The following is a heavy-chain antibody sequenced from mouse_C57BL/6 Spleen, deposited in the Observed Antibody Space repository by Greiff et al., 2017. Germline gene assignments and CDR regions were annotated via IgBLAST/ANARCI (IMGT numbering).Heavy chain of an antibody. CDR3: ARLSSYDGYYYYAMDY. CDR2: INPNYGTT. J-gene: IGHJ4*01. V-gene: IGHV1-39*01. Sequence: EVHLVESGPELVKPGASVKISCKASGYSFTDYNMNWVKQSNGKSLEWIGVINPNYGTTSYNQKFKGKATLTVDQSSSTAYMQLNSLTSEDSAVYYGARLSSYDGYYYYAMDYWGQGTSVTVSS. D-gene: IGHD2-3*01. CDR1: GYSFTDYN.